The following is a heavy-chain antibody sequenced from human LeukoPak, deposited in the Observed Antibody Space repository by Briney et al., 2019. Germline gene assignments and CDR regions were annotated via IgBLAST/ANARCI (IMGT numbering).Heavy chain of an antibody. Sequence: GRSLGLSCAASGFTFSWYGIHWVRQAPGKGLEWVAVIWYDGSKKYYADSVKGRFTISRDNSKNTLYLQMNSLRVEDTAVYYCARDLLVAITAGDYYGMDVWGQGTTVTVSS. CDR1: GFTFSWYG. CDR3: ARDLLVAITAGDYYGMDV. V-gene: IGHV3-33*01. CDR2: IWYDGSKK. D-gene: IGHD2-15*01. J-gene: IGHJ6*02.